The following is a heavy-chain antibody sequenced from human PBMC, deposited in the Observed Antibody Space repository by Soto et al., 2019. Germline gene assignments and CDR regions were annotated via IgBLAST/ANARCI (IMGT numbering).Heavy chain of an antibody. CDR1: GFTFSYYS. CDR2: ISSSSTAI. CDR3: ARETVSGSLDY. J-gene: IGHJ4*02. V-gene: IGHV3-48*01. D-gene: IGHD1-26*01. Sequence: GSLRLSCAASGFTFSYYSINWVRQAPGKGLEWVSYISSSSTAIYYADSVKGRFTISRDNAKNSLYLQMNSLRAEDTAVYYCARETVSGSLDYWGQGTLVTVS.